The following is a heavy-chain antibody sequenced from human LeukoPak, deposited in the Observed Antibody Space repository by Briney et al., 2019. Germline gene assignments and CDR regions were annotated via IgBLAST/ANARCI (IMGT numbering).Heavy chain of an antibody. Sequence: ASVKVSCKASGGTFSSYAISWVRQAPGQGLEWMGGIIPIFGTANYAQKFQGRVTITADKSTSTAYMELSSLRSEDTAVYYCAKDDYSSGWPDGFDIWGQGTMVTVSS. CDR2: IIPIFGTA. CDR3: AKDDYSSGWPDGFDI. D-gene: IGHD6-19*01. CDR1: GGTFSSYA. V-gene: IGHV1-69*06. J-gene: IGHJ3*02.